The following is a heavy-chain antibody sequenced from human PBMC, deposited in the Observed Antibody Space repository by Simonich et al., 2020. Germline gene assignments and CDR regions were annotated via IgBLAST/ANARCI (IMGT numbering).Heavy chain of an antibody. D-gene: IGHD5-12*01. V-gene: IGHV1-2*02. CDR2: INPNRGGT. CDR3: ASSKLATIDY. J-gene: IGHJ4*02. Sequence: QVQLVQSGAEVKKPGASVKVSCKASGNTFTGYYMHWVRQAPGQGLEWMAWINPNRGGTNYAQKCQGRVTMTRDTSISTAYMELSRLRSDDTAVYYCASSKLATIDYWGQGTLVTVSS. CDR1: GNTFTGYY.